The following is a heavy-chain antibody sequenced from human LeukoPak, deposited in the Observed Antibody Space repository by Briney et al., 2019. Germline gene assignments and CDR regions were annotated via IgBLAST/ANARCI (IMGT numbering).Heavy chain of an antibody. CDR2: IWYDGSNK. V-gene: IGHV3-33*03. J-gene: IGHJ3*02. CDR1: GFIFNSHG. CDR3: ANEPGITMVRGVTFDAFDI. D-gene: IGHD3-10*01. Sequence: GGSLRLSCAASGFIFNSHGMHWVRQAPGKGLEWVAVIWYDGSNKYYADSVKGRFTISRDNAKNSLYLQMNSLRAEDTAVYYCANEPGITMVRGVTFDAFDIWGQGTMVTVSS.